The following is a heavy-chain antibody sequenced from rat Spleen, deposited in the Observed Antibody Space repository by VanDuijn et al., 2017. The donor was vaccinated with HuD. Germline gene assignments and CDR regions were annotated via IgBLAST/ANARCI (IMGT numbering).Heavy chain of an antibody. D-gene: IGHD1-5*01. CDR1: DYSITNSYR. CDR3: ARSEGVHYNLPFAD. V-gene: IGHV3-3*01. J-gene: IGHJ3*01. Sequence: EVQLQESGPGLVKPSQSLSLTCSVTDYSITNSYRWNWIRKLPGNKLDWMGYINSAGSTVYNPSLKSRISITRDTSKNQFFLQVNSVTAEDTATYYCARSEGVHYNLPFADWGQGTLVTVSS. CDR2: INSAGST.